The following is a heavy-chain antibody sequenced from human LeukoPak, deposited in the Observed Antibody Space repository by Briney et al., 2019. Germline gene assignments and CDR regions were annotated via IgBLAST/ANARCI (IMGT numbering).Heavy chain of an antibody. CDR1: GFTFNDYS. D-gene: IGHD5-12*01. CDR3: AKDAYSGYDYSGYFDY. J-gene: IGHJ4*02. CDR2: IRWNSDSI. V-gene: IGHV3-9*01. Sequence: GGSLRLSCAVSGFTFNDYSMHWVRQAPGKGLEWVSGIRWNSDSIAYADSVKGRFTISRDNAKNSLYLHMNSLRAEDTALYYCAKDAYSGYDYSGYFDYWGQGTLVTVSS.